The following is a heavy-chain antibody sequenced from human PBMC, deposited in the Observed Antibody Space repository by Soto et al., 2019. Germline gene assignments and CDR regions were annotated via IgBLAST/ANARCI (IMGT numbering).Heavy chain of an antibody. Sequence: QVQLMQSGAEVKKPGSSVKVSCKASGGTISTNVISWVRQAPGQGLEWMGEIMPIFAAPNNAQKFQGRLTITADTSTTTVYMERSSLTSEDTAVYFCATGARYCSGGSCYPDDWGQGTLVIVFS. J-gene: IGHJ4*02. CDR1: GGTISTNV. V-gene: IGHV1-69*06. CDR2: IMPIFAAP. D-gene: IGHD2-15*01. CDR3: ATGARYCSGGSCYPDD.